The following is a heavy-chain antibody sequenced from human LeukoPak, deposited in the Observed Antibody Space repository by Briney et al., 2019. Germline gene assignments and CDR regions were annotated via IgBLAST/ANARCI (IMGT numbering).Heavy chain of an antibody. CDR2: IYYTGST. D-gene: IGHD4-17*01. Sequence: SEALSLTCTVSGGSISSSSYFWGWIRQPPGKGLEWIGGIYYTGSTYYNPSLKSRVTISVDTSKNQFSLRLSSVTAADTAIYYCARGIESYGDYGYWGQGILVTVSS. V-gene: IGHV4-39*07. J-gene: IGHJ4*02. CDR3: ARGIESYGDYGY. CDR1: GGSISSSSYF.